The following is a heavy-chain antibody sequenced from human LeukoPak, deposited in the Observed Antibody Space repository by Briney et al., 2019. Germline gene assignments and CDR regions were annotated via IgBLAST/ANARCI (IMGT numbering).Heavy chain of an antibody. Sequence: PGGSLRLSCAASGFTVSSNYMSWVRQAPGKGLEWVSVIYSGGSTYYADSMKGRFTISRDNSKNTLYLQMNSLRVEDTAVYYCAKDRVVPAAIGGYFDYWGQGTLVTVSS. V-gene: IGHV3-53*01. D-gene: IGHD2-2*01. CDR1: GFTVSSNY. CDR2: IYSGGST. J-gene: IGHJ4*02. CDR3: AKDRVVPAAIGGYFDY.